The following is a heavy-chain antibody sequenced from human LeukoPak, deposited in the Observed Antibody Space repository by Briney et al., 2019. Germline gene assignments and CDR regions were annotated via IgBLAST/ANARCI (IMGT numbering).Heavy chain of an antibody. V-gene: IGHV3-23*01. CDR2: ISGSGDST. CDR3: AKSISRITIFGVLIRGFDY. D-gene: IGHD3-3*01. CDR1: GFTFSSYA. J-gene: IGHJ4*02. Sequence: PGGSLRLSCAASGFTFSSYAMSWVRQAPGKGLEWVSAISGSGDSTYYADSVKGRFTISRDNSKNTLYLQMNSLRAEDTAVYYCAKSISRITIFGVLIRGFDYWGQGTLVTVSS.